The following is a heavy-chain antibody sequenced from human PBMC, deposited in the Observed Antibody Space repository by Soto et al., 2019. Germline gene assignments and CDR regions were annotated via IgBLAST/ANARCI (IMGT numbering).Heavy chain of an antibody. Sequence: PGVSLRLSSAASGFTFSSYGMHWVRQAPGKGLEWVAVIWYDGSNKYYADSVKGRFTISRDNSKNTLYLQMNSLRAEGTAVYYCAREELPIYYYGMDVWGQGTTVTVSS. V-gene: IGHV3-33*01. CDR1: GFTFSSYG. CDR3: AREELPIYYYGMDV. J-gene: IGHJ6*02. CDR2: IWYDGSNK. D-gene: IGHD1-7*01.